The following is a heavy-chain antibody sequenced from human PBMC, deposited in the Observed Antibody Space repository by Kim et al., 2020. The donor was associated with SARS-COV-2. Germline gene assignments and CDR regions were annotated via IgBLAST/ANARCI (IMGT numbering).Heavy chain of an antibody. J-gene: IGHJ6*01. CDR1: GFTFSSCS. CDR3: AKGISKSIYYYYGMDA. Sequence: GGSLRLSCAASGFTFSSCSMSWVRQAPGKGLEWVSAISGNGANTYYADSVKGRFTISRDNSKNTLYLQMNSLRVGDTAVYYCAKGISKSIYYYYGMDAWG. V-gene: IGHV3-23*01. D-gene: IGHD6-6*01. CDR2: ISGNGANT.